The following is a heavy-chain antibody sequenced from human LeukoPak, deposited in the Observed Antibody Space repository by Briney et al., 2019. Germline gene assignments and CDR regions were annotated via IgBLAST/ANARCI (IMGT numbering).Heavy chain of an antibody. CDR1: GYTLIGYY. CDR3: ARGDSSGYYYAFDI. CDR2: INPNSGGT. D-gene: IGHD3-22*01. J-gene: IGHJ3*02. V-gene: IGHV1-2*02. Sequence: ASVKVSCKASGYTLIGYYMHWVRQAPGQGLEWMGWINPNSGGTNYAQNFQGRVTMTRDTSISTAYMELCRLRSDDTAVYYCARGDSSGYYYAFDIWGQGTMVTVSS.